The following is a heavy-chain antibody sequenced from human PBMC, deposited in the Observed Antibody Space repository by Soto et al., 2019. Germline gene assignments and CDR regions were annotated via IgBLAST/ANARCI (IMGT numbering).Heavy chain of an antibody. D-gene: IGHD1-26*01. CDR2: INPNSGGT. CDR1: GYTLTGYY. J-gene: IGHJ6*02. CDR3: ARDLYSGSYSGYYYYGMDV. Sequence: ASVKVSCKASGYTLTGYYMHWVRQAPGQGLEWMGWINPNSGGTNYAQKFQGWVTMTRDTSISTAYMELSRLRSDDTAVYYCARDLYSGSYSGYYYYGMDVWGQGTTVTVSS. V-gene: IGHV1-2*04.